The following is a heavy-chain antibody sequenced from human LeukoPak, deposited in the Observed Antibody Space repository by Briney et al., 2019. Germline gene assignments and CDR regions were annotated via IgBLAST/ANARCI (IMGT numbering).Heavy chain of an antibody. J-gene: IGHJ6*02. CDR2: ISAYNGNT. CDR1: GYTFTSYD. D-gene: IGHD2-2*01. Sequence: ASVKVSCKASGYTFTSYDINWVRQATGQGLEWMGWISAYNGNTNYAQKLQGRVTMTTDTSTSTAYMELRSLRSDDTAVYYCARDRYCSSTSCYYYGMDVWGQGTTVTVSS. V-gene: IGHV1-18*01. CDR3: ARDRYCSSTSCYYYGMDV.